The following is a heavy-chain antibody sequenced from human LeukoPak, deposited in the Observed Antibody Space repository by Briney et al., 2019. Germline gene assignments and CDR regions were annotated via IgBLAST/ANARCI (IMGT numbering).Heavy chain of an antibody. V-gene: IGHV3-7*03. CDR2: IKQDASEN. CDR3: ARAQGGNYGDYLEYYFDY. CDR1: GFIFRSYW. Sequence: PGGSLRLSCAASGFIFRSYWMSWVRQAPGKGLEWVANIKQDASENCYVDSVKGRFTISRDNAMNSLYLQMNTPRAEDTAVYYCARAQGGNYGDYLEYYFDYWGQGTLVTVSS. J-gene: IGHJ4*02. D-gene: IGHD4-17*01.